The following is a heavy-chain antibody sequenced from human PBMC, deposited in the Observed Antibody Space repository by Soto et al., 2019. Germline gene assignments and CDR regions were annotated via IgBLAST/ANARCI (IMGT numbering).Heavy chain of an antibody. CDR1: GGTFSSYA. CDR3: ARRTVTDNYYYGMDV. J-gene: IGHJ6*02. D-gene: IGHD4-17*01. V-gene: IGHV1-69*06. CDR2: IIPIFGTA. Sequence: SVKVSCKASGGTFSSYAISWVRQAPGQGLEWMGGIIPIFGTANYAQKFQGRVTITADKSTSTAYMELSSLRSEDAAVYYCARRTVTDNYYYGMDVWGQGTTVTVSS.